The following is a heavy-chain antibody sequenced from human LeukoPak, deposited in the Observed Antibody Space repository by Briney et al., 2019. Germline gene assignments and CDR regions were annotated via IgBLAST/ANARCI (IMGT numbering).Heavy chain of an antibody. CDR2: IYHSGST. Sequence: PSETLSLTRAVSGYSISSGYYWGWIRQPPGKGLEWIGSIYHSGSTYYNPSLKSRVTISVDTSKNQFSLKLSSVTAADTAVYYCALYGDYESRQFDYWGQGTLVTVSS. CDR3: ALYGDYESRQFDY. V-gene: IGHV4-38-2*01. J-gene: IGHJ4*02. D-gene: IGHD4-17*01. CDR1: GYSISSGYY.